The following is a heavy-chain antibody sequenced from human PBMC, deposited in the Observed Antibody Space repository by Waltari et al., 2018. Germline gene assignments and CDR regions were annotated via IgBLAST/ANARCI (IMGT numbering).Heavy chain of an antibody. CDR2: IRYDGSNK. CDR3: AKGYFSSTSCYRFDY. Sequence: QVQLVESGGSVVQPGGSLRLSCAASGLTFSSYGMHWVRQDPGKLPEWVAFIRYDGSNKYYADAVKSLFTISRDNSKNTLYLQMNSLRAEDTAVYYCAKGYFSSTSCYRFDYWSQGTLVTVSS. D-gene: IGHD2-2*02. V-gene: IGHV3-30*02. CDR1: GLTFSSYG. J-gene: IGHJ4*02.